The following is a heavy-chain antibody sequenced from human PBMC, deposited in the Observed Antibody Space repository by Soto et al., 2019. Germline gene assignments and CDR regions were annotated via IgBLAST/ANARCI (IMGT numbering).Heavy chain of an antibody. V-gene: IGHV4-59*01. CDR2: IYYSGST. D-gene: IGHD6-6*01. J-gene: IGHJ4*02. CDR1: GGSISSYY. Sequence: SETLSLTCTVSGGSISSYYWSWIRQPPGKGLEWIGYIYYSGSTNYNPSLKSRVTISVDTSKNQFSLKLSSVTAADTAVYYCARGLVAARAFDYWGQGXLVTVSS. CDR3: ARGLVAARAFDY.